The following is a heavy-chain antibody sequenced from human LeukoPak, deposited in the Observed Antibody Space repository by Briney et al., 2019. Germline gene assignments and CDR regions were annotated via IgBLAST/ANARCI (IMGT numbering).Heavy chain of an antibody. D-gene: IGHD1-26*01. CDR1: GYTFIDSY. CDR3: ARVRGLGATSPLIY. J-gene: IGHJ4*02. CDR2: INPKSGGT. Sequence: ASVKVSCKASGYTFIDSYIHWVRQAPGQGLECMGWINPKSGGTNYAQNFKGRVTMTRDTSISTAYIELNRLTSDDTAVYYCARVRGLGATSPLIYWGQGTLVTVSS. V-gene: IGHV1-2*02.